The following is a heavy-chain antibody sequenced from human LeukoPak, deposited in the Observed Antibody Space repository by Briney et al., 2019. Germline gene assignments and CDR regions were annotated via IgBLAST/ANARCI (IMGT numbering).Heavy chain of an antibody. Sequence: PSETLSLTCAVYGGSFSGYYWSWIRQPPGKGLEWIGEINHSGSTNYNPSLKSRVTISVDTSKNQFSLKLSSVTAADTAVYYCARSGYSYGPYRYYFDYWGQGTLVTVSS. CDR1: GGSFSGYY. CDR2: INHSGST. CDR3: ARSGYSYGPYRYYFDY. D-gene: IGHD5-18*01. J-gene: IGHJ4*02. V-gene: IGHV4-34*01.